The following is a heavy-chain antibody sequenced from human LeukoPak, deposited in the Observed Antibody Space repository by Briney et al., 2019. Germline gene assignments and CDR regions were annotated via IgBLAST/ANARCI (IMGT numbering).Heavy chain of an antibody. J-gene: IGHJ4*02. D-gene: IGHD6-13*01. Sequence: GGSLRLSCAASGFTFSIYDMHWVRQATGKGLEWVSAIGTAGDTYYPGSVKGRFTISRENAKNSLYLQMNSLRAGDTAVYYCARDNKAAAVFDYWGQGTLVTVSS. CDR1: GFTFSIYD. V-gene: IGHV3-13*01. CDR3: ARDNKAAAVFDY. CDR2: IGTAGDT.